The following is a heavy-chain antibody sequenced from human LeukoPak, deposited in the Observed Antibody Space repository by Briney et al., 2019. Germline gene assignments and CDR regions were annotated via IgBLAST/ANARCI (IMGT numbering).Heavy chain of an antibody. V-gene: IGHV1-8*01. J-gene: IGHJ3*02. CDR2: MNPNSGNT. CDR3: VRAKPVVVTTYPFRTHDAFDI. Sequence: ASVKVSCKASGYTFTSYDINWVRQATGQGLEWMGWMNPNSGNTGYAQKFQGRVTMTRNTSISTAYMELSSLRSGDTAMYFCVRAKPVVVTTYPFRTHDAFDIWGQGTMVTVSS. D-gene: IGHD2-21*02. CDR1: GYTFTSYD.